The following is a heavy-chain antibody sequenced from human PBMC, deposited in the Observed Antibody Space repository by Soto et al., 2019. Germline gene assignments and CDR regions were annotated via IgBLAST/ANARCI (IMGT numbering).Heavy chain of an antibody. D-gene: IGHD3-10*01. CDR2: IYYSGST. CDR3: ARLPYYYGSGSTSDY. V-gene: IGHV4-61*08. J-gene: IGHJ4*02. Sequence: PSETLSLTCTVSGDSVSSGGFYWSWIRQPPGKRLEWIGYIYYSGSTTYNPPLESRVTISVDTSKNQFSLKLSSLTAADTAVYYCARLPYYYGSGSTSDYWGQGTLVTVSS. CDR1: GDSVSSGGFY.